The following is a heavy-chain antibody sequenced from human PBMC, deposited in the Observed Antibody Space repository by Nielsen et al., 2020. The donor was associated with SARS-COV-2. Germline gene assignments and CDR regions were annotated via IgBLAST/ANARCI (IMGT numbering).Heavy chain of an antibody. CDR3: ARVELPPSYYYYGMDV. CDR1: GYTFTGYY. CDR2: INPNSGGT. J-gene: IGHJ6*02. D-gene: IGHD1-7*01. V-gene: IGHV1-2*02. Sequence: ASVKVSCKASGYTFTGYYMHWVRQAPGQGLEWMGWINPNSGGTNYAQKFQGRVTMTRDTPISTAYMELSRLRSDDTAVYYCARVELPPSYYYYGMDVWGQGTTVTVSS.